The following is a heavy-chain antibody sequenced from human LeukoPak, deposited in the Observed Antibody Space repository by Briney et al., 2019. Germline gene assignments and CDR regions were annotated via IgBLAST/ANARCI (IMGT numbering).Heavy chain of an antibody. D-gene: IGHD3-22*01. Sequence: SETLSLTCPVSGGSVSSGSYYWSWLRQPPGKGLGWFGYIYYSGSTNYNPSLKSRVTISVDTSKNQFSLKLSSVTAADTAVYYCARVSARGSGLRILGPYYNGMDVWGQGTTVTVSS. J-gene: IGHJ6*02. CDR1: GGSVSSGSYY. CDR2: IYYSGST. V-gene: IGHV4-61*01. CDR3: ARVSARGSGLRILGPYYNGMDV.